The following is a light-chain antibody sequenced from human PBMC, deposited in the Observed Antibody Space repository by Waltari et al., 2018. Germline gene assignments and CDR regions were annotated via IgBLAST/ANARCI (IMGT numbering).Light chain of an antibody. J-gene: IGKJ1*01. Sequence: DIQITQSPSSLSASVGDRVTITCRASQSISSYLNWYQQKPGKAPKLLIYAASSLQGGVPSRFSGSGSGTDFTLTISSLQPEDFATYYCQQSYSTPKTFGQGTKVEIK. CDR2: AAS. CDR1: QSISSY. V-gene: IGKV1-39*01. CDR3: QQSYSTPKT.